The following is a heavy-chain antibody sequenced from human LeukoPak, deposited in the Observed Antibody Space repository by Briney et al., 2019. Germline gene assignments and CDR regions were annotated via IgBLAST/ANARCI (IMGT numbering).Heavy chain of an antibody. CDR3: ARDPSYGSGSPYYFDY. Sequence: GGSLRLSCAASGFTVSSNYMSWVRQAPGKGLEWVSVIYSGGSTYYADSVKGRFTIYRDNSKNTLYLQMNSLRAEDTAVYYCARDPSYGSGSPYYFDYWGQGTLVTVSS. J-gene: IGHJ4*02. D-gene: IGHD3-10*01. CDR2: IYSGGST. CDR1: GFTVSSNY. V-gene: IGHV3-66*01.